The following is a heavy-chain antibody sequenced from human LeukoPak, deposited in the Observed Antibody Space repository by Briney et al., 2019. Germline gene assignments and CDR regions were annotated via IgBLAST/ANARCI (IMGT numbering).Heavy chain of an antibody. D-gene: IGHD3-10*01. CDR3: ATEGGSGSYYGDDAFDM. CDR1: GFSFTNTW. J-gene: IGHJ3*02. V-gene: IGHV3-15*01. Sequence: KRGGSMRLACEASGFSFTNTWMSWVRQAPGKGLEWVGRVKSKADDGTTDYAAPVQGRFTISRDDSKNTLSLQMNSLKTEDTAVYYCATEGGSGSYYGDDAFDMWG. CDR2: VKSKADDGTT.